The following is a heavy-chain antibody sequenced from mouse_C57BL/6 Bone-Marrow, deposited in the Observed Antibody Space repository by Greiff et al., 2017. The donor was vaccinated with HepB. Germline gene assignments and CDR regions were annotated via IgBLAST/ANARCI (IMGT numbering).Heavy chain of an antibody. J-gene: IGHJ1*03. CDR3: ARHGNYRYFDV. CDR2: INPYNGGT. V-gene: IGHV1-19*01. Sequence: EVQLQQSGPVLVKPGASVKMSCKASGYTFTDYYMNWVKQSHGKSLEWIGVINPYNGGTSYNQKFKGKATLTVDKSSSTAYMELNSLTSEDSAVYYCARHGNYRYFDVWGTGTTVTVSS. D-gene: IGHD2-1*01. CDR1: GYTFTDYY.